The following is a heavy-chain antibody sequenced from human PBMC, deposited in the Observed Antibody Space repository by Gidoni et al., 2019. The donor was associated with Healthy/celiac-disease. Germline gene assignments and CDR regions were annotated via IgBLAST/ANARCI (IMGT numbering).Heavy chain of an antibody. CDR1: GLTFDDYA. CDR2: ISWNIGSI. D-gene: IGHD5-18*01. J-gene: IGHJ4*02. Sequence: EVQLVEYGGGLVQPGRYLRLSCAASGLTFDDYAMHWVRQYPGKGLEWVSGISWNIGSIGYADSVKGRFTISRDNATNSLYLKMNSLRAEDTALDYCAKGDTAMEKNAYFDYWGQGTLVTVSS. CDR3: AKGDTAMEKNAYFDY. V-gene: IGHV3-9*01.